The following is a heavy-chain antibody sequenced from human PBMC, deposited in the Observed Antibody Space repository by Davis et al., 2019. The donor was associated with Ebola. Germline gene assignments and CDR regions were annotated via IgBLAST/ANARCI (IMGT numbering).Heavy chain of an antibody. Sequence: GGSLRLSCTAPGFTFGDYAMSWVRQAPGKGLEWVGFIRSKAYGGTTEYAAPVKDRFTISRDDSKSIVYLQMNSLKTEDTAVYHCTRDLLYGSGWAGYWGQGTLVTVSS. V-gene: IGHV3-49*04. CDR2: IRSKAYGGTT. CDR1: GFTFGDYA. CDR3: TRDLLYGSGWAGY. D-gene: IGHD6-19*01. J-gene: IGHJ4*02.